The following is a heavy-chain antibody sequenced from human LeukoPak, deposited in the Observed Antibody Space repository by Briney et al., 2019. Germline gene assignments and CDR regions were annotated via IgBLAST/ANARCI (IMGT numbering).Heavy chain of an antibody. V-gene: IGHV1-69*04. CDR2: IIPILGIA. CDR3: AIDYYDSSGYYRLYYGMDV. Sequence: SVKVSCKASGDTFSSFGFSWVRQAPGQGLEWMGRIIPILGIANYAQKFQGRVTITADKSTSTAYMELSSLRSEDTAVYYCAIDYYDSSGYYRLYYGMDVWGQGTTVTVSS. CDR1: GDTFSSFG. J-gene: IGHJ6*02. D-gene: IGHD3-22*01.